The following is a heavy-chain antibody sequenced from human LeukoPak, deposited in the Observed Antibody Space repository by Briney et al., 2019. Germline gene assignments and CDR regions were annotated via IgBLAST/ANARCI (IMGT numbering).Heavy chain of an antibody. V-gene: IGHV3-20*04. D-gene: IGHD1-1*01. Sequence: GGSLRLSCAASGFTFSSYGMHWVRQAPGKGLEWVSGINWNGGSTNYADSVKGRFTISRDNAKNCLYLQMNSLRAEDTALYYCARGDWNDRFDYWGQGTLVTVSS. CDR1: GFTFSSYG. CDR2: INWNGGST. CDR3: ARGDWNDRFDY. J-gene: IGHJ4*02.